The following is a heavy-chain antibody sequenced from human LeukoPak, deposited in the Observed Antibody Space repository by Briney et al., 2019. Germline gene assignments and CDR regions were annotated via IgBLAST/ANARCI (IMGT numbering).Heavy chain of an antibody. J-gene: IGHJ4*02. CDR2: IWYDGSNK. CDR1: GFTFSSYG. D-gene: IGHD3-10*01. Sequence: PGGSLRLSCAASGFTFSSYGMHWVRQAPGKGLEWVAVIWYDGSNKYYADSVKGRFTISRDNSKNTLYLQMNSLRAEDTAVYYCASSYYGSGSYPPGVDYWGQGTLVTVSS. CDR3: ASSYYGSGSYPPGVDY. V-gene: IGHV3-33*01.